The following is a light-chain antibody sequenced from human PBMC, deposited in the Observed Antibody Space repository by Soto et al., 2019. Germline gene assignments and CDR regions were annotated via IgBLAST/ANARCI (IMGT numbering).Light chain of an antibody. V-gene: IGLV2-14*01. CDR3: SSYTGSSTLYV. CDR2: EVS. CDR1: SSDVGSYNY. Sequence: QSVLTQPASVSGSPGQSITISCTGTSSDVGSYNYVSWYQQYPGKAPKLVIYEVSNRPSGVSNRFSGSKSGNTASLTISGLQAEDESDYYCSSYTGSSTLYVFGTGTKLTVL. J-gene: IGLJ1*01.